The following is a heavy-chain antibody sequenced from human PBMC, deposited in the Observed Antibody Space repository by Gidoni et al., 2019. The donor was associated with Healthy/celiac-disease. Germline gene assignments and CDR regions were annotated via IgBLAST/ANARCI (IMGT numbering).Heavy chain of an antibody. CDR3: ARSGHTVTTFEVPSYYYYGMDV. CDR2: INPSGGST. Sequence: VQLVQSGAEVQKPGASVKVSCKASGYTFTSYSMHWVRQAPGQGLEWMGIINPSGGSTSYAQKFQGRVTMTRDTSTSTVYMELSSLRSEDTAVYYCARSGHTVTTFEVPSYYYYGMDVWGQGTTVTVSS. V-gene: IGHV1-46*03. CDR1: GYTFTSYS. J-gene: IGHJ6*02. D-gene: IGHD4-17*01.